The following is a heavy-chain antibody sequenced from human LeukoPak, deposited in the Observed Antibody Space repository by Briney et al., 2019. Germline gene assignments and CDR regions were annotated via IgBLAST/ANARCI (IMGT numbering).Heavy chain of an antibody. J-gene: IGHJ4*02. CDR2: ISSGQNYI. Sequence: GGSLRLSCAASGFTFSSYSLNWVRQAPGKGLEWVSSISSGQNYIYYADSVKGRFAISRDNAKNSLFLQMNTLRAEDTAVYYCARVGYSYGQFDYWGQGTLVTVSS. V-gene: IGHV3-21*01. D-gene: IGHD5-18*01. CDR1: GFTFSSYS. CDR3: ARVGYSYGQFDY.